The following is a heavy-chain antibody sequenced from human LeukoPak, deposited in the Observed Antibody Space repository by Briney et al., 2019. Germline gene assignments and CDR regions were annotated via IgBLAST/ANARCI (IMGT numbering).Heavy chain of an antibody. V-gene: IGHV4-59*01. CDR2: IYYSGST. CDR3: ARVRVAPRITMVRGVITGWFDP. D-gene: IGHD3-10*01. CDR1: GGSISSYY. J-gene: IGHJ5*02. Sequence: PSETLSLTCTVSGGSISSYYWSWIRQPPGKGLEWIGYIYYSGSTNYNPSLKSRVTISEDTSKNQFSLKLSSVTAADTAVYYCARVRVAPRITMVRGVITGWFDPWGQGTLVTVSS.